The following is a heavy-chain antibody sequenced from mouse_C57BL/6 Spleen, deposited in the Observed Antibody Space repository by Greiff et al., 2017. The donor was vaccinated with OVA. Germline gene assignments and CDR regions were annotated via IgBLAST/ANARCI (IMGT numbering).Heavy chain of an antibody. J-gene: IGHJ2*01. D-gene: IGHD2-3*01. CDR1: GYTFTSYW. Sequence: QVQLKESGAELAKPGASVKLSCKASGYTFTSYWMHWVKQRPGQGLEWIGYINPSSGYTKYNQKFKDKATLTADKSSSTAYMQLSSLTYEDAAVEYCARGISDYDGDYWGQGTTRTVSS. CDR3: ARGISDYDGDY. CDR2: INPSSGYT. V-gene: IGHV1-7*01.